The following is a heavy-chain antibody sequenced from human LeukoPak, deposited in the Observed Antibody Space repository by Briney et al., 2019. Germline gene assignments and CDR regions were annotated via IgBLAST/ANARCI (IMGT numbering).Heavy chain of an antibody. D-gene: IGHD2-21*02. V-gene: IGHV4-59*01. CDR2: IYYSGST. J-gene: IGHJ4*02. CDR3: ASSRRYCGGDCWVDY. Sequence: SETLSLTCTVSGGSISSYYWSWIRQPPGKGLEWIGYIYYSGSTNYNSSLKGRVTISVDTSKNQFSLKLCSVTAADTAVYYCASSRRYCGGDCWVDYWGQGTLVTVSS. CDR1: GGSISSYY.